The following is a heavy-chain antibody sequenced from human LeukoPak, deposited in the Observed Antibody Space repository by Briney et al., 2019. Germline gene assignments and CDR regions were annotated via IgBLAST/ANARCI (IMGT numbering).Heavy chain of an antibody. CDR3: VRGLYYYYSGLYYGMDV. V-gene: IGHV3-13*04. D-gene: IGHD3-10*01. Sequence: PGGSLRLSCAASGFSFTSYDMHWVRQVTGKGLEWVSAINTAGDTYYLGSVEGRFIIFSEDAKNSLYLQMSSLRAGDTAVYYCVRGLYYYYSGLYYGMDVWGQGTTVTVSS. J-gene: IGHJ6*02. CDR1: GFSFTSYD. CDR2: INTAGDT.